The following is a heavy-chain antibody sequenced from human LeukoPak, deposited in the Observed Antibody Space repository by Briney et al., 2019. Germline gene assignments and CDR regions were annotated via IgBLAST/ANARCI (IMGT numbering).Heavy chain of an antibody. J-gene: IGHJ4*02. CDR3: AHMLSVTSYYSDY. CDR1: GFSLSTNGVG. CDR2: IYWDDDK. Sequence: ASGPTLVNPTQTLTLTCTFSGFSLSTNGVGVGWIRQPPGKALEWLAVIYWDDDKRYSPSLKNRLTITKDTSKKRVVLTMTNMDPVDTATYYCAHMLSVTSYYSDYWGQGTLVTVSS. D-gene: IGHD2-21*02. V-gene: IGHV2-5*02.